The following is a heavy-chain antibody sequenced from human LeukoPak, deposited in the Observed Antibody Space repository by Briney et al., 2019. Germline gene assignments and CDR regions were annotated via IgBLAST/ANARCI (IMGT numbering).Heavy chain of an antibody. CDR2: ISSSSSYI. CDR1: GFTFGSYS. V-gene: IGHV3-21*01. Sequence: GGSLRLSCAASGFTFGSYSMNWVRQAPGKGLEWVSSISSSSSYIYYADSVKGRFTISRDNAENSLYLQMNSLRAEDTAVYYCASLNPPIDYWGQGTLVTVSS. J-gene: IGHJ4*02. CDR3: ASLNPPIDY.